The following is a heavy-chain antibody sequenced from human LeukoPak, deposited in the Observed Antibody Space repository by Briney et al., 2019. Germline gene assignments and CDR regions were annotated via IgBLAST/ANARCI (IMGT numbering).Heavy chain of an antibody. CDR1: GYSFTSYW. V-gene: IGHV5-51*01. CDR2: IYPGDSDT. J-gene: IGHJ6*02. D-gene: IGHD6-13*01. Sequence: GESLEISCKGSGYSFTSYWIGWVRQLPGKGLEWMGIIYPGDSDTRYSPSFQGQVTIPADKSISTAYLQWSSLKASDTAMYYCARLGMGSSSWWDLDGMDVWGQGTTVTVSS. CDR3: ARLGMGSSSWWDLDGMDV.